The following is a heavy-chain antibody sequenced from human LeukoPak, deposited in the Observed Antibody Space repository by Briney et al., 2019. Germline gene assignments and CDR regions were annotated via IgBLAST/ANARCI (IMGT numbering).Heavy chain of an antibody. Sequence: GGSLRLSCAASGFTFSGSAMHWVRQASGKGLEWVGRIRSKTKNYATSYAASVEGRFTISRDDSKNTAYLQIKSLRTEDTAVYYCTTQFITVPGGYWGQGTLVTVSS. J-gene: IGHJ4*02. CDR1: GFTFSGSA. D-gene: IGHD4-17*01. CDR3: TTQFITVPGGY. V-gene: IGHV3-73*01. CDR2: IRSKTKNYAT.